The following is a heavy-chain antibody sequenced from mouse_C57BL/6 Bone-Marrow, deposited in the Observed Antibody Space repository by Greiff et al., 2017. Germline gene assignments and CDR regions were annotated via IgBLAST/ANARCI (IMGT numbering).Heavy chain of an antibody. CDR1: GFTITSGYY. Sequence: QVQLQQSGPGLVKPSQSLFLTCSITGFTITSGYYWIWIRQSPGKPLEWMGYITHSGETFYNPSLQSPISITRETSKNQFFLQLNSVTTEDTAMYYCAGDTDSSGTWFAYWGQGTLVTVSA. CDR3: AGDTDSSGTWFAY. CDR2: ITHSGET. J-gene: IGHJ3*01. V-gene: IGHV12-3*01. D-gene: IGHD3-2*02.